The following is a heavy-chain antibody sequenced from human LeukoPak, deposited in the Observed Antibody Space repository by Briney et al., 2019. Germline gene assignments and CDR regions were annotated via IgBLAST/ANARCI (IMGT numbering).Heavy chain of an antibody. Sequence: PSETLSLTCTVSGGSISSYYWSWIRQPPGKGLEWIGYIHYSGTTNYYPSLKSRVTIALDTSKNQFPLKLNSVTAADTAAYYCARFGTSSSRFFDQWGQGTLVTVSS. V-gene: IGHV4-59*01. CDR2: IHYSGTT. J-gene: IGHJ4*02. D-gene: IGHD6-6*01. CDR3: ARFGTSSSRFFDQ. CDR1: GGSISSYY.